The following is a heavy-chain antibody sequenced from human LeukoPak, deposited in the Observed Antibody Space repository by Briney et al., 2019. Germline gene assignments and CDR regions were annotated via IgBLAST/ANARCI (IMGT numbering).Heavy chain of an antibody. V-gene: IGHV4-34*01. Sequence: PSETLSLTCAVYGASFSGYYWSWIRQPPGKGLEWIGEIDRSGSTSSNPSLKSRVTISVDTSKNQFSLRLNSVTAADTAVYFCARGYGSGSYWSYWGQGTLVTVSS. CDR3: ARGYGSGSYWSY. CDR2: IDRSGST. CDR1: GASFSGYY. J-gene: IGHJ4*02. D-gene: IGHD3-10*01.